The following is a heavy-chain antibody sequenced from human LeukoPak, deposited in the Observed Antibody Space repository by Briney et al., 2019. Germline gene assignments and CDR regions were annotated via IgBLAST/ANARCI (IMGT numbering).Heavy chain of an antibody. CDR1: GGSFSGYY. CDR3: ARDLSYYDILTGYYRNWFDP. D-gene: IGHD3-9*01. Sequence: PSETLSLTCAVYGGSFSGYYWSWIRQPPGKGLEWIGEINHSGSTNYNPSLKSRVTISVDTSKNQFSLKLSSVTAADTAVYYCARDLSYYDILTGYYRNWFDPWGQGTLVTVSS. V-gene: IGHV4-34*01. CDR2: INHSGST. J-gene: IGHJ5*02.